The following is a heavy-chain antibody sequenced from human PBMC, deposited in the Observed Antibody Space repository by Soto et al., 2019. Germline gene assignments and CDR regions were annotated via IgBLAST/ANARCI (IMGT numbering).Heavy chain of an antibody. V-gene: IGHV3-23*01. CDR1: GFTFSSYA. D-gene: IGHD3-10*01. J-gene: IGHJ4*02. CDR2: IIDAGSST. Sequence: GGSLRISCVAAGFTFSSYAMSWVRQAPGKGLEWVSIIDAGSSTYYADSVQGRFTISRDNSENTLYLQMNSLRAEDTAVYFCAKSPVRGVIGRFDYGGQGIPVSDSS. CDR3: AKSPVRGVIGRFDY.